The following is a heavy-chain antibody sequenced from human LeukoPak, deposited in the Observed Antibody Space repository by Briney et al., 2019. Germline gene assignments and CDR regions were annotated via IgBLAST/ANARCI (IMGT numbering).Heavy chain of an antibody. Sequence: ASVKVSCKASGYTFTGYYMHWVRQAPGQGLDYMGWINPNSGGANYAQKFQGRVTMTRDSSISTAYMELSRLRSDDTAVYYCARDPSPYCSSTSCYPDYWGQGTLVTVSS. D-gene: IGHD2-2*01. CDR3: ARDPSPYCSSTSCYPDY. V-gene: IGHV1-2*02. J-gene: IGHJ4*02. CDR1: GYTFTGYY. CDR2: INPNSGGA.